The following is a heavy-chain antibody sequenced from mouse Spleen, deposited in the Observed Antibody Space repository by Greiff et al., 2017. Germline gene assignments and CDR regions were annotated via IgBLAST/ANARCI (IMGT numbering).Heavy chain of an antibody. V-gene: IGHV1-82*01. Sequence: VQLQQSGPELVKPGASVKISCKASGYAFSSSWMNWVKQRPGKGLEWIGRIYPGDGDTNYNGKFKGKATLTADKSSSTAYMQLSSLTSEDSAVYFCASYYYGSSHYFDYWGQGTTLTVSS. D-gene: IGHD1-1*01. CDR1: GYAFSSSW. CDR2: IYPGDGDT. J-gene: IGHJ2*01. CDR3: ASYYYGSSHYFDY.